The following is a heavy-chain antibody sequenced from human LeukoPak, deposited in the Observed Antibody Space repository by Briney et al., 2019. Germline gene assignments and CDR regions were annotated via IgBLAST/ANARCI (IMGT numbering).Heavy chain of an antibody. CDR3: ARDGGIAVAGTFDY. V-gene: IGHV3-7*01. D-gene: IGHD6-19*01. J-gene: IGHJ4*02. CDR1: GFTFSSYW. CDR2: IKQDGSEK. Sequence: TGGSLRLSCAASGFTFSSYWMSWVRQAPGKGLEWVANIKQDGSEKYYVDSVKGRFSISRDNSKNTLYLQMNSLRAEDTAVYYCARDGGIAVAGTFDYWGQGPLVTVSS.